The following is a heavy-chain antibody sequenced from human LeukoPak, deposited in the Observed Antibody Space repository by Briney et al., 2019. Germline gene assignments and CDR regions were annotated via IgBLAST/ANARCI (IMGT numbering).Heavy chain of an antibody. CDR3: ARDGIQSIDY. Sequence: GGSPRLSCAASGFTFSSYAMHWVRQAPGKGLEWVAFIWGDGSNQYYADSERGRFTISRDNSKNSLYLEMNSLRAEDTAVYYCARDGIQSIDYWGQGTLVTVSS. J-gene: IGHJ4*02. CDR1: GFTFSSYA. D-gene: IGHD3-3*02. CDR2: IWGDGSNQ. V-gene: IGHV3-33*08.